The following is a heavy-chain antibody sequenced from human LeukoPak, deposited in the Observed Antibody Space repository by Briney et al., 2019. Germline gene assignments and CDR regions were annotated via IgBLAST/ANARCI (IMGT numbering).Heavy chain of an antibody. CDR1: GYSFTSYW. V-gene: IGHV5-51*01. D-gene: IGHD2-2*01. CDR2: INPGDSDT. J-gene: IGHJ4*02. Sequence: GEALKISCKGSGYSFTSYWIAWVRQMPGQGLEWMGIINPGDSDTRYSPSFQGQVSFSVDKSSNTAYLQWGSLKASDTAMYYCARQGEPEDALGYWGQGTPVTVSS. CDR3: ARQGEPEDALGY.